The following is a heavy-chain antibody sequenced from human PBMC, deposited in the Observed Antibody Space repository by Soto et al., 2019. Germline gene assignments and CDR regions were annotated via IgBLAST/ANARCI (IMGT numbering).Heavy chain of an antibody. Sequence: PTLVDPPETLALTCTFSGFSLSTSGMCVSWIRQPPGKALEWLALIDWDDDKYYSTSLKTRLTISKDTSKNQVVLTMTNMDPVDTATYYCARTIQLWSSYYFDYWGQGTLVIVSS. D-gene: IGHD5-18*01. CDR3: ARTIQLWSSYYFDY. J-gene: IGHJ4*02. CDR2: IDWDDDK. CDR1: GFSLSTSGMC. V-gene: IGHV2-70*01.